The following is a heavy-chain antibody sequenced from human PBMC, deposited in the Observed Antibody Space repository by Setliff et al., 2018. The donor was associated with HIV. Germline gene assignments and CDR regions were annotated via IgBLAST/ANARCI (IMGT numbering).Heavy chain of an antibody. CDR3: AIRSLLGLQL. J-gene: IGHJ1*01. CDR1: GFTFSSYD. CDR2: IGTAADT. Sequence: GGSLRLSCAASGFTFSSYDMFWVRQVAGKGLEWVSAIGTAADTFYPDSVKGRFTISRDNSKDTVFLQMNRLSFEDTAVYYCAIRSLLGLQLWGQGSLVTVSS. V-gene: IGHV3-13*01.